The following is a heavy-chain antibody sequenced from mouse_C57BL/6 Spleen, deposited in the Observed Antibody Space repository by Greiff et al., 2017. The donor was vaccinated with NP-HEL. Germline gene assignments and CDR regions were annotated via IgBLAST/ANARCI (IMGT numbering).Heavy chain of an antibody. D-gene: IGHD1-1*01. CDR2: IDPNSGGT. Sequence: QVQLQQPGAELVKPGASVKLSCKASGYTFTSYWLHWVKQRPGRGLEWIGRIDPNSGGTKYNEKFKSKATLTVDKPSSTAYMQLSSLTSEDSAVYYCASGDGSSYEGVCYWGQGTTLTVSS. V-gene: IGHV1-72*01. CDR1: GYTFTSYW. CDR3: ASGDGSSYEGVCY. J-gene: IGHJ2*01.